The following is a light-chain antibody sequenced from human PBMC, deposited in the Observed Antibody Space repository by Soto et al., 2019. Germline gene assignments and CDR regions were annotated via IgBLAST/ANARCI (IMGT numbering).Light chain of an antibody. Sequence: EIVLTQSPATLSLSPGDRATLSCRASQRIGTYLAWYQQKAGQAPSLLIYDTSTRATGIPTRFSGSGSGTDFTLTISSLESEDFAVYFCQHRSNSPPTWTFGQGTKVEIK. CDR3: QHRSNSPPTWT. J-gene: IGKJ1*01. V-gene: IGKV3-11*01. CDR1: QRIGTY. CDR2: DTS.